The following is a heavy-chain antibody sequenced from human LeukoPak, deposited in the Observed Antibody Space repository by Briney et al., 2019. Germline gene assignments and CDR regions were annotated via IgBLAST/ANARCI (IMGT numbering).Heavy chain of an antibody. CDR1: GGTFSSYA. V-gene: IGHV1-69*05. D-gene: IGHD6-13*01. J-gene: IGHJ6*03. Sequence: ASVKVSCKASGGTFSSYAISWVRQAPGQGLEWMGGIIPIFGTANYAQKFQGRVTITTDESTSTAYTELSSLRSEDTAVYYCAASILSGARIAAAGLSYMDVWGKGTTVTVSS. CDR3: AASILSGARIAAAGLSYMDV. CDR2: IIPIFGTA.